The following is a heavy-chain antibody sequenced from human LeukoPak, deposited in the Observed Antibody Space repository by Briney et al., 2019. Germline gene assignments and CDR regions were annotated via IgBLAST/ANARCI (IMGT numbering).Heavy chain of an antibody. CDR3: ARARGYSYGYSDY. J-gene: IGHJ4*02. CDR1: GGSISTYY. D-gene: IGHD5-18*01. Sequence: SETLSLTCAVSGGSISTYYWSWIRQPPGKGLEWIGYIHYSGSSNYNPSLKSRVTISLDTSKNQFSLKLSSVTAADTAVYYCARARGYSYGYSDYWGQGTLVTVSS. CDR2: IHYSGSS. V-gene: IGHV4-59*01.